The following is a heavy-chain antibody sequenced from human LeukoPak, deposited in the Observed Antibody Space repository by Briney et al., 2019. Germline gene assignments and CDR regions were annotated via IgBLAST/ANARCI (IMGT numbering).Heavy chain of an antibody. J-gene: IGHJ4*02. Sequence: SETLSLTCTVSGGSISSSSYYWGWIRQPPGKGLEWIGSIYYSGSTYYNPSLKSRVTISVDTSKNQFSLKLSSVTAADTAVYYCARDSIAARLFGYWGQGTLVTVSS. CDR3: ARDSIAARLFGY. V-gene: IGHV4-39*07. D-gene: IGHD6-6*01. CDR1: GGSISSSSYY. CDR2: IYYSGST.